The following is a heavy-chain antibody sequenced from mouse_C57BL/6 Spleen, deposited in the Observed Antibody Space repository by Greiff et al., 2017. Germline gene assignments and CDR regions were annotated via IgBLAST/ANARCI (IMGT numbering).Heavy chain of an antibody. CDR1: GYTFTDYY. CDR3: ARSDYYGSSYLYAMDY. J-gene: IGHJ4*01. Sequence: VQLQQSGPELVKPGASVKISCKASGYTFTDYYMNWVKQSHGKSLEWIGDINPNNGGTSYNQKFKGKATLTVDKSSSTAYMELRSLTSEDSAVYYCARSDYYGSSYLYAMDYWGQGTSVTVSS. D-gene: IGHD1-1*01. V-gene: IGHV1-26*01. CDR2: INPNNGGT.